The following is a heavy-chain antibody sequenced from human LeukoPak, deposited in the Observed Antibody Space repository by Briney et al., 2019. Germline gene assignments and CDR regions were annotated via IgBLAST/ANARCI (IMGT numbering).Heavy chain of an antibody. CDR3: ARAISSIAARPTPQNWFDP. J-gene: IGHJ5*02. D-gene: IGHD6-6*01. V-gene: IGHV4-31*11. CDR2: IYYSGST. CDR1: GGSFSGYY. Sequence: PSETLSLTCAVYGGSFSGYYWSWIRQHPGKGLEWIGYIYYSGSTYYNPSLKSRVTISVDTSKNQFSLKLSSVTAADTAVYYCARAISSIAARPTPQNWFDPWGQGTLVTVSS.